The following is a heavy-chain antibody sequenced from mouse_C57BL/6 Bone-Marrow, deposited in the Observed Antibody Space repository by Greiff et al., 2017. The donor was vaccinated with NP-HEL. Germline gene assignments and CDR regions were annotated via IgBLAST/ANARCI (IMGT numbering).Heavy chain of an antibody. CDR3: GRGVLLRPDY. D-gene: IGHD1-1*01. CDR1: GNPFPDHF. CDR2: IYPVGGEI. J-gene: IGHJ2*01. V-gene: IGHV1-11*01. Sequence: HQQGLDLASLGPSVNRSARLLGNPFPDHFRNGVKKRLGQGFGWFGRIYPVGGEINYNQKFMGKATFSVDRSSSTVYMVLNSLTSEDPAVYYCGRGVLLRPDYWGQGTTLTVSS.